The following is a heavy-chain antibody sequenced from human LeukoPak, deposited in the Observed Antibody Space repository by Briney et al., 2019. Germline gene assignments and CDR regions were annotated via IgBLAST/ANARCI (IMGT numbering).Heavy chain of an antibody. CDR3: ARGRNYYYCYYMDV. D-gene: IGHD1-14*01. CDR2: INHSGST. Sequence: SETLSLTCAVYGGSFSGYYWSWIRQPPGKGLEWIGEINHSGSTNCNPSLKSRVTISVDTSKNQFSLKLSSVTAADTAVYYCARGRNYYYCYYMDVWGKGTTVTVSS. J-gene: IGHJ6*03. V-gene: IGHV4-34*01. CDR1: GGSFSGYY.